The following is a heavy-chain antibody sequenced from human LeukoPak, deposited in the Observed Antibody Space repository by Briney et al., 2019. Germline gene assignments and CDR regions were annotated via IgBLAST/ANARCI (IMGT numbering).Heavy chain of an antibody. Sequence: GGSLRLSCAASGFTFSSYSMNWVRQAPGKGLEWVSYISSSSSTIYYADSVKGRFTISRDNAKNSLYLQMNSLRAEDTAVYYRATHELKEAFDIWGQGTMVTVSS. D-gene: IGHD3-10*01. J-gene: IGHJ3*02. V-gene: IGHV3-48*01. CDR1: GFTFSSYS. CDR2: ISSSSSTI. CDR3: ATHELKEAFDI.